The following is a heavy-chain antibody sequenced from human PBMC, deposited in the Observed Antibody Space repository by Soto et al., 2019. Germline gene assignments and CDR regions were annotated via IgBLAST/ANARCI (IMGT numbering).Heavy chain of an antibody. Sequence: SAKVSCEASGGTFSSYTIGCVRKAPGQGLEWMGRIIPILGIANYAQKFQGRVTITADKSTSTAYMELNSLRAEDTAVYYCAKDCLGAVSWQQLVNYYYYGMDVWGQGTTVTVSS. CDR1: GGTFSSYT. CDR2: IIPILGIA. D-gene: IGHD6-13*01. J-gene: IGHJ6*02. V-gene: IGHV1-69*04. CDR3: AKDCLGAVSWQQLVNYYYYGMDV.